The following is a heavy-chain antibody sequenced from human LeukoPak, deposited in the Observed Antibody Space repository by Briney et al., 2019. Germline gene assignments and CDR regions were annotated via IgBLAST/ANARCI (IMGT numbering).Heavy chain of an antibody. V-gene: IGHV3-33*06. Sequence: PGRSLRLSCAASGFTFSSYGMHWVRQAPGKGLEWVAVIWYDGSNKYYADSVKGRFTISRDNSKNTLYLQMNSLRAEDTAVYYCAKGMYSSGSYYFDYWGQGTLVTVSS. J-gene: IGHJ4*02. D-gene: IGHD6-19*01. CDR1: GFTFSSYG. CDR2: IWYDGSNK. CDR3: AKGMYSSGSYYFDY.